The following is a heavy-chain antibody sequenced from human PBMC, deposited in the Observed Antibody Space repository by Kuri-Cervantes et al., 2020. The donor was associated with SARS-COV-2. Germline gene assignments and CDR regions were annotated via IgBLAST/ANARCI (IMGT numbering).Heavy chain of an antibody. CDR3: ARHLRHYYDSSGRYWYFDL. CDR1: GYSISSGYY. J-gene: IGHJ2*01. V-gene: IGHV4-38-2*02. D-gene: IGHD3-22*01. CDR2: INHSGST. Sequence: GSLRLSCTVSGYSISSGYYWGWIRQPPGKGLEWIGEINHSGSTNYNPSLKSRVTISVDTSKNQFSLKLSSVTAADTAVYYCARHLRHYYDSSGRYWYFDLWGRGTLVTVSS.